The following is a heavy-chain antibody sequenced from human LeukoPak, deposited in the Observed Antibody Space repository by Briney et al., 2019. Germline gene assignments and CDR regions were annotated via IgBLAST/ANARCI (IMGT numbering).Heavy chain of an antibody. CDR3: ARDFGSSWYWYFDL. V-gene: IGHV4-59*01. CDR2: IYYSGST. CDR1: GGSIGSYY. Sequence: SETLSLTCTVSGGSIGSYYWSWIRQPPGKGLEWIGYIYYSGSTNYNPSLKSRVTISVDTSKNQFSLKLSSVTAADTAVYYCARDFGSSWYWYFDLWGRGTLVTVSS. J-gene: IGHJ2*01. D-gene: IGHD6-13*01.